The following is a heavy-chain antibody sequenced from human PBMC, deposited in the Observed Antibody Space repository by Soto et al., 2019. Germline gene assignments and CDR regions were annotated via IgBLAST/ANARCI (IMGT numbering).Heavy chain of an antibody. CDR1: GYPFTGPY. CDR3: ARDFRTDSHGVDV. CDR2: INPSSGGT. Sequence: GASVKVSCKAPGYPFTGPYIYWVRQAPGQGLEWMGWINPSSGGTEFAEKFQGRVTVTRDKSIRTVFLELDSLTSDDTGVYFCARDFRTDSHGVDVWGQGTAVTVSS. D-gene: IGHD4-4*01. V-gene: IGHV1-2*02. J-gene: IGHJ6*02.